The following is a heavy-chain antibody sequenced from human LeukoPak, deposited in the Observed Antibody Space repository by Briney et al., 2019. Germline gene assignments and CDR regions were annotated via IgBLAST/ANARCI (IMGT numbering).Heavy chain of an antibody. CDR2: IYYTGST. D-gene: IGHD2-2*01. CDR3: ARHRDCSTTTCSVTWGFDY. V-gene: IGHV4-39*01. CDR1: GDSISSNNYF. J-gene: IGHJ4*02. Sequence: KPSETLSLTCTVSGDSISSNNYFWGWIRQPPGKDLEWIGTIYYTGSTFYNPSLNSRVTISVARSKNQFSLRLSSVTAADAAVYYCARHRDCSTTTCSVTWGFDYWGQGTLVTVSS.